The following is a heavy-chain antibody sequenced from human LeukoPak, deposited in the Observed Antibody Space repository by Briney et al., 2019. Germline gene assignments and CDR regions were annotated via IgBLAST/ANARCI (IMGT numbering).Heavy chain of an antibody. D-gene: IGHD4-11*01. V-gene: IGHV4-31*03. J-gene: IGHJ6*03. CDR1: GGSINSGGSY. Sequence: PSQTLSLTCTVSGGSINSGGSYWSWIRQHPGKGLEWIGCIYYSWSSYYNPSLKSRVTLSLDTSKNQFSLKLSSVTAADTAVYYCARDNGDYRSIYYYMDVWGKGTTVTVSS. CDR3: ARDNGDYRSIYYYMDV. CDR2: IYYSWSS.